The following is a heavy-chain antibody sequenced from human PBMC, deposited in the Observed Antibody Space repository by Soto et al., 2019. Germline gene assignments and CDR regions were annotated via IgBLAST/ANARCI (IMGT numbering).Heavy chain of an antibody. J-gene: IGHJ4*02. V-gene: IGHV1-18*01. D-gene: IGHD3-22*01. CDR3: ARDRRDYHDSSGYFLLSPNDY. Sequence: APVKVSWKASGFTFTTYSMNWVRQAPGQRLEWMGWISAYSGDTNYAQKFQGRVTMTTDTSTSTAYMELRSLRSDDTAVYYCARDRRDYHDSSGYFLLSPNDYWGQGTLVTVSS. CDR2: ISAYSGDT. CDR1: GFTFTTYS.